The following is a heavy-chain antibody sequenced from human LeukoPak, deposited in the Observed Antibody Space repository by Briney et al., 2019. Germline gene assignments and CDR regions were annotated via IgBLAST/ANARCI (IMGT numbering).Heavy chain of an antibody. CDR3: ARGQSGYSGYDPRPDVEGDY. J-gene: IGHJ4*02. D-gene: IGHD5-12*01. CDR1: GYTFTSYD. CDR2: MNPNSGNT. V-gene: IGHV1-8*01. Sequence: GASVKVSCKASGYTFTSYDINWARQATGQGLEWMGWMNPNSGNTGYAQKFQGRVTMTRNTSISTAYMELSSLRSEDTAVYYCARGQSGYSGYDPRPDVEGDYWGQGTLVTVSS.